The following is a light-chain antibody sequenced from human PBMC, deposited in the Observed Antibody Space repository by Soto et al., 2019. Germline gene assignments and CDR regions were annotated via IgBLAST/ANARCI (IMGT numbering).Light chain of an antibody. CDR3: RQSYRTPT. CDR2: AAS. Sequence: DIQMTQSPSSLSASVGDRVIITCRASQSIRIYLNWYQKKPGTAPKLLIYAASNLQSGVPSRFGGSGSGTDFTLTITSLQPEEFATYYCRQSYRTPTFGGGTKVEIK. CDR1: QSIRIY. J-gene: IGKJ4*01. V-gene: IGKV1-39*01.